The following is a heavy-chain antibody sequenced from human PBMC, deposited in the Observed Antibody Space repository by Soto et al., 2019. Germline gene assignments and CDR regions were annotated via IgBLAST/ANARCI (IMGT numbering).Heavy chain of an antibody. CDR2: ISNGGDTT. Sequence: GGSLRLSCAASGFTFSTYAMGWVRQAPGKGLEWVSVISNGGDTTYYAYPVKVRFTISRDNSKNNLYLQVNSLRAEDTAVYCCATQDFPGPTGTXWGQITLVTVSX. D-gene: IGHD1-1*01. CDR3: ATQDFPGPTGTX. V-gene: IGHV3-23*01. CDR1: GFTFSTYA. J-gene: IGHJ4*02.